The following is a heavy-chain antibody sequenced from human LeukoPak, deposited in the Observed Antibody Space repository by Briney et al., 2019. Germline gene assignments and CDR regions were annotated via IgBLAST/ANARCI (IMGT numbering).Heavy chain of an antibody. CDR3: ARGHRTYDYVWGSYRPPHYFDY. CDR1: GYSISSGYY. D-gene: IGHD3-16*02. J-gene: IGHJ4*02. CDR2: IYHSGST. Sequence: SETLSLTCTVSGYSISSGYYWGWIRQPPGKGLEWIGSIYHSGSTYYNPSLKSRVTISVDTSKNQFSLKLSSVTAADTAVYYCARGHRTYDYVWGSYRPPHYFDYWGQGTLVTVSS. V-gene: IGHV4-38-2*02.